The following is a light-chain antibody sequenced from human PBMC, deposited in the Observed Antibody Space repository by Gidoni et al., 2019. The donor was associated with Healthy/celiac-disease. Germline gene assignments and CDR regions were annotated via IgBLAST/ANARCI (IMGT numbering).Light chain of an antibody. V-gene: IGKV1-6*01. Sequence: AIQMTQAPSSLSASVGDRVTITCRASQGIRNDLGWYQQKPGKAPKLLIYAASRLQSGVPSRFSGRGSGTDFTLTISSLQPEDFATYYCLQDYNYPLTFGGXTKVEIK. CDR2: AAS. CDR1: QGIRND. J-gene: IGKJ4*01. CDR3: LQDYNYPLT.